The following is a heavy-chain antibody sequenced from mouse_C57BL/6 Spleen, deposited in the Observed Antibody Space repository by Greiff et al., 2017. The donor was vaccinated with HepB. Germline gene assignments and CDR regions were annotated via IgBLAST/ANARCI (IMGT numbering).Heavy chain of an antibody. CDR3: ARANWVYFDY. J-gene: IGHJ2*01. CDR2: IRNKANGYTT. D-gene: IGHD4-1*01. CDR1: GFTFTDYY. V-gene: IGHV7-3*01. Sequence: EVQLVESGGGLVQPGGSLSLSCAASGFTFTDYYMSWVRQPPGKALEWLGFIRNKANGYTTEYSASVKGRFTISRDNSQSILYLQMNALRAEDSATYYCARANWVYFDYWGQGTTLTVSS.